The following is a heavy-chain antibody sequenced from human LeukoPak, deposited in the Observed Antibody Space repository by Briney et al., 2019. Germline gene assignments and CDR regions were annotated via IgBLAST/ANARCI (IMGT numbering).Heavy chain of an antibody. CDR1: AFTFSSYA. D-gene: IGHD2-21*02. V-gene: IGHV3-64*01. CDR2: ISINRGST. CDR3: ARAAYCGGDCYWATFDI. Sequence: GRSPRPSCAASAFTFSSYAMHWVRQAPGKGLEYVSAISINRGSTYYANSVKGRFTISRDNSKNTLYLQMGSLRAEDMAVYYCARAAYCGGDCYWATFDIWGQGTMVTVSS. J-gene: IGHJ3*02.